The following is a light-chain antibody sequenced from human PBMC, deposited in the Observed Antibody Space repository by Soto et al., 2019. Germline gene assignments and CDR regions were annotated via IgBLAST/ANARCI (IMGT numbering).Light chain of an antibody. CDR1: QSVSSN. V-gene: IGKV3-15*01. Sequence: IVMTQSPATLSVSPGERATLSCRASQSVSSNVAWYQHKPGQAPRLLIYGASTRATGVPARFSGSRSGAEFTLTISSLQSEDFAVYYCQHYVTLPLTFGGGTKVDIK. CDR2: GAS. CDR3: QHYVTLPLT. J-gene: IGKJ4*01.